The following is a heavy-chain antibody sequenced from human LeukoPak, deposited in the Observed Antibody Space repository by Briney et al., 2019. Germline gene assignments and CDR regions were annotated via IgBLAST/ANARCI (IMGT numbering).Heavy chain of an antibody. D-gene: IGHD3-22*01. CDR3: ARDSVNYYDSSGYYHDAFDI. Sequence: ASVKVSCKASGYTFTNYAMNWERQAPGQRLEWRGWINTNTGIPTYAQGFTGRFVFSSDTSVSTAYLQISSLKAEDTAVYYCARDSVNYYDSSGYYHDAFDIWGQGTMVTVSS. J-gene: IGHJ3*02. CDR1: GYTFTNYA. CDR2: INTNTGIP. V-gene: IGHV7-4-1*02.